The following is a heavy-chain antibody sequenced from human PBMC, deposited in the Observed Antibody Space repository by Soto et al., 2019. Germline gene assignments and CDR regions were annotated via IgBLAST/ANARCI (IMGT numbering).Heavy chain of an antibody. J-gene: IGHJ3*02. CDR3: TIGSWSGAVFDI. Sequence: QVQLVQSGAEVKKPGSAVKVSCKDSGGTFSTYSMFWVRQAPGQGLEWMGRIIPMLGIANYAQKFQGRVTITADKSTGTAYIELSSLRSEDMALYYCTIGSWSGAVFDICGQGTMVTGSS. V-gene: IGHV1-69*02. CDR2: IIPMLGIA. CDR1: GGTFSTYS. D-gene: IGHD6-19*01.